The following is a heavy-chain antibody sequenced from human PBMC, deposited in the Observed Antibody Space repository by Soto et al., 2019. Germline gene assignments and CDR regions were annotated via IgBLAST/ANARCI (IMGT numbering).Heavy chain of an antibody. Sequence: GGSLRLSCAASGFTFSSYAMHWVRQAPGKGLGWVAVISYDGSNKYYADSVKGRFTIYRENSQNTLYLQMNSLRAEDTAVYYCARDLMVEMATAYYYYYYGMDVWGQGPRVTVSS. CDR2: ISYDGSNK. CDR1: GFTFSSYA. J-gene: IGHJ6*02. D-gene: IGHD5-18*01. V-gene: IGHV3-30-3*01. CDR3: ARDLMVEMATAYYYYYYGMDV.